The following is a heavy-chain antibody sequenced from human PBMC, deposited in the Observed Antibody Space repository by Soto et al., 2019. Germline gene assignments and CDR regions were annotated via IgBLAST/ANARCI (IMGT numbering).Heavy chain of an antibody. CDR1: GGSISGYY. Sequence: QVQLQESGPGLVKPSETLSLTCKVSGGSISGYYWSWIRQSAGKGLEWIGRIYSSGTTAYGPSLRSRLTMSVDTSKNQFSLKVTSVTAADTAVYYCVRVGAVATNGGYFDYWGQGALVTVSA. CDR3: VRVGAVATNGGYFDY. D-gene: IGHD6-19*01. CDR2: IYSSGTT. V-gene: IGHV4-4*07. J-gene: IGHJ4*02.